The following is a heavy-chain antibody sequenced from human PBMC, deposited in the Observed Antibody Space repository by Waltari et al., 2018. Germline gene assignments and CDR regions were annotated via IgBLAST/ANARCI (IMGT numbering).Heavy chain of an antibody. D-gene: IGHD6-19*01. CDR1: GGTFSSYA. CDR3: ARLSPTLQYSSGFGWFDP. CDR2: IIPIFGTA. J-gene: IGHJ5*02. Sequence: QFQLVQSGAEVKKPGSSVKVSCKASGGTFSSYAISWVRQAPGQGLEWMGRIIPIFGTANYAQKFQGRVTITADKSTSTAYMELSSLRSEDTAVYYCARLSPTLQYSSGFGWFDPWGQGTLVTVSS. V-gene: IGHV1-69*08.